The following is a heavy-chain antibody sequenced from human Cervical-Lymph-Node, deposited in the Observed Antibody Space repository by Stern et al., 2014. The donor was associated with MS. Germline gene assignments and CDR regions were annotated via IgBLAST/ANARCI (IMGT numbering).Heavy chain of an antibody. V-gene: IGHV1-2*02. CDR2: INPKSGGT. D-gene: IGHD6-6*01. CDR3: TRALRIADRPSPGGHWFDP. Sequence: QVQLVQSGAEVAKPGASVKVSCKASGYIFTDYYLHWVRQAPGQGLEWMGRINPKSGGTSYAQSFQGRVTLTRDTSITTAYMDLSRLTSDDTAVYYCTRALRIADRPSPGGHWFDPWGQGTLVIVSS. CDR1: GYIFTDYY. J-gene: IGHJ5*02.